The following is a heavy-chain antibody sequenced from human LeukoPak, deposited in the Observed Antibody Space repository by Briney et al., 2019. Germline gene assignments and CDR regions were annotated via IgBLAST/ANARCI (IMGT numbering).Heavy chain of an antibody. CDR1: GFTFSSYG. CDR2: LWYDGSNK. V-gene: IGHV3-33*01. CDR3: ARDNSLGF. Sequence: GRPLRLSCAASGFTFSSYGMQWVRRAPGKGLEWVAILWYDGSNKYYADSVKGRFTISRDKSKNTLYMRMNSLRAEDTAVYYCARDNSLGFWGKGNTVIVSS. D-gene: IGHD2-21*01. J-gene: IGHJ6*04.